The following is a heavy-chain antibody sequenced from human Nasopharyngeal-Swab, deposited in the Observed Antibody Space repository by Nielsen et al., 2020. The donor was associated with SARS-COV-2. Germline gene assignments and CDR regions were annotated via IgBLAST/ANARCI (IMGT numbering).Heavy chain of an antibody. CDR2: ISGSGGST. D-gene: IGHD2-2*01. J-gene: IGHJ6*02. CDR3: AKVARDIVVVPAAMKAYYYYGMDV. Sequence: WIRQPPGKGLEWVSAISGSGGSTYYADSVKGRLTISRDNSKNTLYLQMNSLRAEDTAVYYCAKVARDIVVVPAAMKAYYYYGMDVWGQGTTVTVSS. V-gene: IGHV3-23*01.